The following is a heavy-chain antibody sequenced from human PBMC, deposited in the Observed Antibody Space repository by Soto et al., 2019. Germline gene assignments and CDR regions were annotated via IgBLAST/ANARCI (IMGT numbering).Heavy chain of an antibody. CDR3: ARDRGGTGSRGGMDV. J-gene: IGHJ6*02. Sequence: QVQLQESGPGLVKPSQTLSLTCTVSGGSISSGGYYWSWIRQHPGKGLEWIGYIYYSGSTYYNPSLKRRVTISVEPSTNQCYLKLSFVAAADTAVYLCARDRGGTGSRGGMDVWGQGTTVTVSS. CDR2: IYYSGST. V-gene: IGHV4-31*03. D-gene: IGHD1-1*01. CDR1: GGSISSGGYY.